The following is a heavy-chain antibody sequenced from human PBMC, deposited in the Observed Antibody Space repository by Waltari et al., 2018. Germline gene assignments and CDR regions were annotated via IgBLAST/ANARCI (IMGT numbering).Heavy chain of an antibody. D-gene: IGHD6-13*01. CDR1: GYTFTGYY. J-gene: IGHJ4*02. Sequence: QVQLVQSGAEVKKPGASVKVSCKASGYTFTGYYMHWVRQAPGQGLEWMGRINPYSGGTNYAQKFQGRVTMTRDTSISTAYMELSSVTAADTAVYYCARAEIAAAGTDYWGQGTLVTVSS. CDR2: INPYSGGT. V-gene: IGHV1-2*06. CDR3: ARAEIAAAGTDY.